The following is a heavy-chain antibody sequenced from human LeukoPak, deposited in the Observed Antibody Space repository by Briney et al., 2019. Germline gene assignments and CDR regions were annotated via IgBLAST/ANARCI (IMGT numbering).Heavy chain of an antibody. CDR3: ARVRRVTGSIFDY. Sequence: SETLSLTCAVYGGSFSGYYWSWIRQPPGKGLEWIGEIYHSGSTNYNPSLKSRVTISVDTSKNQFSLKLSSVTAADTAVYYCARVRRVTGSIFDYWGQGTLVTVSS. V-gene: IGHV4-34*01. CDR1: GGSFSGYY. CDR2: IYHSGST. D-gene: IGHD5-18*01. J-gene: IGHJ4*02.